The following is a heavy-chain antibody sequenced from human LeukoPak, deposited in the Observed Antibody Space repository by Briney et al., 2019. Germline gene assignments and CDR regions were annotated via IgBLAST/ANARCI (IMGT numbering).Heavy chain of an antibody. CDR3: ARHLRGLNL. CDR2: IYAADSDT. Sequence: GESLKISCQGSGNSFNNYWISWVRQMPGKGLEWMAIIYAADSDTRYSPSFQGQVTLSVDKSISTVYLQWSSLKASDTAVYYCARHLRGLNLWGQGTLVTVSS. V-gene: IGHV5-51*01. J-gene: IGHJ5*02. CDR1: GNSFNNYW. D-gene: IGHD3-10*01.